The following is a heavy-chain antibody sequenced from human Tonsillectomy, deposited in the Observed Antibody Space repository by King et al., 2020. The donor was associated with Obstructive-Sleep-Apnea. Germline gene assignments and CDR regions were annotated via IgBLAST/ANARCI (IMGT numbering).Heavy chain of an antibody. CDR1: GGSISSTNW. Sequence: VQLQESGPGLVKPSGTLSLTCAVSGGSISSTNWWGWVRQPPGKGLRWIGEIHHRGSTNYNPSLKSRVTISVDKSKNQFSLRLTSVTAADTAVYYCARVTWRPYYYGMDVWGQGTTVTVSS. CDR2: IHHRGST. D-gene: IGHD5-24*01. CDR3: ARVTWRPYYYGMDV. J-gene: IGHJ6*02. V-gene: IGHV4-4*02.